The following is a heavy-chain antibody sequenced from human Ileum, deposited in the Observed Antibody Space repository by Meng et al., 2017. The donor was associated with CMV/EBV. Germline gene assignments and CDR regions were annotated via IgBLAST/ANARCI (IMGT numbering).Heavy chain of an antibody. CDR1: GGSISSSSYY. CDR3: ARDLGGWFDP. D-gene: IGHD3-16*01. V-gene: IGHV4-39*07. CDR2: IYYSGST. J-gene: IGHJ5*02. Sequence: TCTVSGGSISSSSYYWGWIRQPPGKGLEWIGSIYYSGSTYYNPSLKSRVTISVDTSKNQFSLKLSSVTAADTAVYYCARDLGGWFDPWGQGTLVTVSS.